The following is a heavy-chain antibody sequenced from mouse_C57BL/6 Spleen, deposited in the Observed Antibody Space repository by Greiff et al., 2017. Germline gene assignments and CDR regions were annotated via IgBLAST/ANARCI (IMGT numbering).Heavy chain of an antibody. D-gene: IGHD1-1*01. CDR1: GFTFSSYG. J-gene: IGHJ2*01. Sequence: EVQVVESGGDLVKPGGSLKLSCSASGFTFSSYGMSWVRQTPDKRLEWVATISSGGSYTYYPDNVKGRFTISKDNAKNTLYLQMSSLKSEDTAMYYCARRITTDDFDYWGQGTTLTVSS. V-gene: IGHV5-6*01. CDR3: ARRITTDDFDY. CDR2: ISSGGSYT.